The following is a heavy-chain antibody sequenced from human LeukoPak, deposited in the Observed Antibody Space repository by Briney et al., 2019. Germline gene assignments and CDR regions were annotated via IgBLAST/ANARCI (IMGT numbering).Heavy chain of an antibody. CDR3: ARDPGDYEPWNWFDP. CDR1: GYTFTSYY. J-gene: IGHJ5*02. CDR2: INPSGGST. V-gene: IGHV1-46*01. D-gene: IGHD4-17*01. Sequence: GASVKVSCKASGYTFTSYYMHWVRQAPGQGLEWMGIINPSGGSTSYAQKFQGRVTMTRDTSTSTVYMELSSLRSEDTAVYYCARDPGDYEPWNWFDPWGQGTLVTVSS.